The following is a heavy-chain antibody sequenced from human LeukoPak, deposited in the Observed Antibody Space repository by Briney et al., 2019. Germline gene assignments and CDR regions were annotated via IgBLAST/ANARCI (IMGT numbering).Heavy chain of an antibody. CDR1: GGSISSSSYY. V-gene: IGHV4-39*07. J-gene: IGHJ4*02. Sequence: SETLSLTCTVSGGSISSSSYYWGWIRQPPGKGLEWIGSIYYSGSTYYNPSLKSRVTISVDTSKNQFSLKLSSVTAADTAVYYCARVGSYDFWSGYYKFDYWGQGTLVTVSS. CDR3: ARVGSYDFWSGYYKFDY. D-gene: IGHD3-3*01. CDR2: IYYSGST.